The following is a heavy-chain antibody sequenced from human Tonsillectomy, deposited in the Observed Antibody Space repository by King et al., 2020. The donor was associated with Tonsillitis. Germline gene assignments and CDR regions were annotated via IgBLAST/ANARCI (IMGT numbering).Heavy chain of an antibody. CDR3: AKDDGMDV. V-gene: IGHV3-23*04. Sequence: VQLVESGGGLGQPGGSLRLSCAASGFTFRSDAMSWVRQAPGKRLEWVSAISGSGGRTYYADSVKGRFTISRDHSKNTLYLQMNILRAEDTAVYYFAKDDGMDVWGPAPTFTVSS. J-gene: IGHJ6*02. CDR2: ISGSGGRT. CDR1: GFTFRSDA.